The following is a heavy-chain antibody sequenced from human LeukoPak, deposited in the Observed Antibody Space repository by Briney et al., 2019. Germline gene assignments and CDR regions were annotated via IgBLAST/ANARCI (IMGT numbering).Heavy chain of an antibody. CDR2: IYYSGST. CDR3: ARVLSVQGAFDI. V-gene: IGHV4-59*01. J-gene: IGHJ3*02. Sequence: SETLSLTCTVSGGSISSYYWSWIRQPPGKGLGWIGYIYYSGSTNYNPSLKSRVTISVDTSKNQFSLKLSSVTAADTAVYYCARVLSVQGAFDIWGQGTMVTVSS. CDR1: GGSISSYY. D-gene: IGHD6-6*01.